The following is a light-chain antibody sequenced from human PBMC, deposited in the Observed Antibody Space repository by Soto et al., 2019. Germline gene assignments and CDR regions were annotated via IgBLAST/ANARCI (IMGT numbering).Light chain of an antibody. J-gene: IGKJ2*01. Sequence: ELVLTQSPGTLSLSPGERATLSCRASQSLSGNYLAWYQQKPGQAPRLLIFGVSSRATGIPDRFSGSGSGTDFTLTVNRLEPEDFAVYYCHHYGSSPYTFGLGTKVDIK. CDR1: QSLSGNY. CDR3: HHYGSSPYT. V-gene: IGKV3-20*01. CDR2: GVS.